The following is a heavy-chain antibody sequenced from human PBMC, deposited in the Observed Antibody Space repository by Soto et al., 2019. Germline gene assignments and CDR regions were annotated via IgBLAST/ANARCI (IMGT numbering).Heavy chain of an antibody. CDR2: IYYSGST. CDR3: GRGGTKNGAYNSLFDY. Sequence: SETLSLTCTVSGGSISSYYWSWIRQPPGKGLEWIGYIYYSGSTNYNPSLKSRVTISVDTSKNQFSLKLSSVTAADTAVYYCGRGGTKNGAYNSLFDYGGRGTLATFP. J-gene: IGHJ4*02. D-gene: IGHD3-16*01. V-gene: IGHV4-59*01. CDR1: GGSISSYY.